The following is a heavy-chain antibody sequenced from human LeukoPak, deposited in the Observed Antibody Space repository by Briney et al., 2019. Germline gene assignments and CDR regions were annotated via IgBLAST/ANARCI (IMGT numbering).Heavy chain of an antibody. CDR3: ITGSGPVY. Sequence: GGSLRLSCAASGFTFSNAWMXXXXXXPXXXXEWLGRVKSRTDGGTTDYAAPVKGRFTISRDDSKTTLFLQMDSLKTEDTAVYYCITGSGPVYWGQGTLVTVSS. D-gene: IGHD6-19*01. CDR2: VKSRTDGGTT. CDR1: GFTFSNAW. V-gene: IGHV3-15*01. J-gene: IGHJ4*02.